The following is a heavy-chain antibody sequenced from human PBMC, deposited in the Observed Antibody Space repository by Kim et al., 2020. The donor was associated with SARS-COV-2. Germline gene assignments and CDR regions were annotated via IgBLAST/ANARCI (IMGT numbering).Heavy chain of an antibody. CDR3: ARVGVFSGWDHIFLDY. CDR1: GGSISSSNW. Sequence: SETLSLTCAVSGGSISSSNWWSWVRQPPGKGLEWIGEIYHSGSTNYNPSLKSRVTISVDKSKNQFSLKLSSVTAADTAVYYCARVGVFSGWDHIFLDYWGQGTLVTVSS. CDR2: IYHSGST. V-gene: IGHV4-4*02. J-gene: IGHJ4*02. D-gene: IGHD6-19*01.